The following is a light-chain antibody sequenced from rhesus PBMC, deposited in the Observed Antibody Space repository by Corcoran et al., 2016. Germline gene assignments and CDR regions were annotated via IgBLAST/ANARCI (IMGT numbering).Light chain of an antibody. V-gene: IGKV3-40*03. Sequence: EIVMTQSPATLSLSPGETATLACRASESVGSYLAWYQQKPGQVPKLLVHSAYFRATGIPDRFSGSGSRTEFTLPISSLEPDDVGVYHSQQYNDLLLTFGGGTKVEIK. CDR1: ESVGSY. CDR2: SAY. J-gene: IGKJ4*01. CDR3: QQYNDLLLT.